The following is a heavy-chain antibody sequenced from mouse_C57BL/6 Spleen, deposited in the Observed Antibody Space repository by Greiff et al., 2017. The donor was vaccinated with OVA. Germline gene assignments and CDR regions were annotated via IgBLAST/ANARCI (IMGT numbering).Heavy chain of an antibody. CDR2: IDPENGDT. CDR1: GFNIKDDY. V-gene: IGHV14-4*01. CDR3: TTVYYGKDY. J-gene: IGHJ4*01. Sequence: EVQLQQSGAELVRPGASVKLSCTASGFNIKDDYMHWVKQRPEQGLEWIGWIDPENGDTEYASKFQGKATITADTSSNTAYLQLSSLTSEDTAVYYCTTVYYGKDYWGQGTSVTVSS.